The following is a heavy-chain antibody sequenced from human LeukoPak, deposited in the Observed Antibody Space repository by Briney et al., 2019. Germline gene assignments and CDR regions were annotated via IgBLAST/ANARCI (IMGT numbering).Heavy chain of an antibody. V-gene: IGHV4-34*01. J-gene: IGHJ4*02. Sequence: SETLSLTCAVYGGSFXGXXXXXIRQPPGKXXXXXGEINHSGSTNYNPXLKSRVTISVDTSKNQFSLKLSSVTAADTAVYYCARGTMTTVTYYFDYWGQGTLVTVSS. CDR1: GGSFXGXX. CDR2: INHSGST. D-gene: IGHD4-17*01. CDR3: ARGTMTTVTYYFDY.